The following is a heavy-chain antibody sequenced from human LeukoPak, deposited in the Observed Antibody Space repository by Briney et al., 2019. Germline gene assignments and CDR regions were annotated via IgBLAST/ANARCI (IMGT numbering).Heavy chain of an antibody. Sequence: GGSLRLSCAASGFTFSSYGMHWVRQAPGKGLEWVAVISYDGSNKYYADSVKGRFTISRDNSKSTLYLQMNSLRAEDTAVYYCAKDLNWGSHCWGQGTLVTVSS. CDR3: AKDLNWGSHC. CDR1: GFTFSSYG. CDR2: ISYDGSNK. J-gene: IGHJ4*02. D-gene: IGHD7-27*01. V-gene: IGHV3-30*18.